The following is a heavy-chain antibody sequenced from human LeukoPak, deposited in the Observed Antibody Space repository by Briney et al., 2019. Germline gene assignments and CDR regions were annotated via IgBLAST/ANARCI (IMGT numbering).Heavy chain of an antibody. CDR2: IKSKTDGGTT. Sequence: PGGSLRLSCAASGFTFSSYAMSWVRQAPGKGLEWVGRIKSKTDGGTTDYAAPEIVRFTISRDDSKNTLYLQMNSLKTEDTAVYYCTTEAIYWGQGTLVTVSS. CDR1: GFTFSSYA. J-gene: IGHJ4*02. CDR3: TTEAIY. V-gene: IGHV3-15*01.